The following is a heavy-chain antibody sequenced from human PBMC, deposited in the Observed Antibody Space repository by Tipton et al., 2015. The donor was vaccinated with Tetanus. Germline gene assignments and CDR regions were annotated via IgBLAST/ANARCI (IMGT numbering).Heavy chain of an antibody. D-gene: IGHD5/OR15-5a*01. Sequence: WIRQPPGKGLGWIGSISSSGRTYYSPSLKSRVTMSVDTSKKHFSLRLGSAIAADTAIYYCARLREIVSRSGWALDYWGQGALVTVSS. J-gene: IGHJ4*02. CDR3: ARLREIVSRSGWALDY. CDR2: ISSSGRT. V-gene: IGHV4-39*02.